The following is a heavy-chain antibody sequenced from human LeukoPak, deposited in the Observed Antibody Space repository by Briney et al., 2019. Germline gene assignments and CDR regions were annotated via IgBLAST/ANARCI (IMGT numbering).Heavy chain of an antibody. CDR3: ARGPRIVGATNWFDP. CDR2: ISAYNGNT. D-gene: IGHD1-26*01. CDR1: GYTFTSYG. Sequence: GASVKVSCKASGYTFTSYGISWVRQAPGQGLEWMGWISAYNGNTNYALKLQGRVTMTTDTSTSTAYMELRSLRSDDTAVYYCARGPRIVGATNWFDPWGQGTLVTVSS. J-gene: IGHJ5*02. V-gene: IGHV1-18*01.